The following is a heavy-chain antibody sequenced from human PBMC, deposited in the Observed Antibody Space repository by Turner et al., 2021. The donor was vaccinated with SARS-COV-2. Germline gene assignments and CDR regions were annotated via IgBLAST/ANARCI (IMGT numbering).Heavy chain of an antibody. V-gene: IGHV3-7*01. CDR3: ARVSGAAVWGNYAFDI. D-gene: IGHD3-16*01. CDR1: GFTLSSYW. CDR2: IKQDGSAK. Sequence: EVQLVAAGGGLVQTGASMRLSCAASGFTLSSYWMSWVRQAPGKGPEWVANIKQDGSAKYYVDSVKGRFTISRDNAKNSLYLQMSSLRAEDTAVYYCARVSGAAVWGNYAFDIWCQGTMVTVSS. J-gene: IGHJ3*02.